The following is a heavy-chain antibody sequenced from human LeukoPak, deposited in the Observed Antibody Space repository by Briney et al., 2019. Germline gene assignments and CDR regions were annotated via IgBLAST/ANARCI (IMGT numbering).Heavy chain of an antibody. J-gene: IGHJ6*02. CDR1: GGSISSSSYY. CDR2: IYYSGST. Sequence: SETLSLTCTVSGGSISSSSYYWGWIRQPPGKGLEWIGSIYYSGSTYYNPSLKSRVTISVDTSKNQFSLKLSSVTAADTAVYYCARGGDSSGYYFDYYYYGMDVWGQGTTVTVSS. D-gene: IGHD3-22*01. V-gene: IGHV4-39*07. CDR3: ARGGDSSGYYFDYYYYGMDV.